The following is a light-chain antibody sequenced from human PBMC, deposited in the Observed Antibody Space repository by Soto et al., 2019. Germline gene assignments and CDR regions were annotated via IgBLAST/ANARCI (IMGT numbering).Light chain of an antibody. V-gene: IGKV1-27*01. CDR2: SAS. CDR1: QDISNY. J-gene: IGKJ5*01. CDR3: QKYNSALT. Sequence: DIHMTQSPSSLSASVGDRITITCRASQDISNYLAWYQQKPGKVPKLXIYSASTLQSGVQSRFSGSGSGTDFTLTISSMQPEDVATYFCQKYNSALTFGQGTRLEI.